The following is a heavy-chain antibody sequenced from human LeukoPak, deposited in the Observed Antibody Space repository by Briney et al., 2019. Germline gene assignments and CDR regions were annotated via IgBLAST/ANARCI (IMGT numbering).Heavy chain of an antibody. CDR1: GFTFSSYA. CDR3: AREGLTGYYKY. Sequence: WGSLRRSCAASGFTFSSYAMHWVRQAPGKGLEWVAVISYDGSNKYYADSVKGRFTISSDNSMNTLYLQMNSLRAEDTAVYYCAREGLTGYYKYWGQGTLVTVSS. V-gene: IGHV3-30*04. D-gene: IGHD3-9*01. J-gene: IGHJ4*02. CDR2: ISYDGSNK.